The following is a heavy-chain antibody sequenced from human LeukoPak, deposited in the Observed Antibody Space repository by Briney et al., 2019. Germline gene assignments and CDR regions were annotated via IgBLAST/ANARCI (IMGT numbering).Heavy chain of an antibody. Sequence: SVKVSCKASGGTFSSYAISWVRQAPGQGLEWMGGIIPIFGTANYAQKFQGRVTITADKSTSTAYMELSSLRSEDTAVYYCARALDWETAMVKNWFDPWGQGTLVTVSS. J-gene: IGHJ5*02. CDR1: GGTFSSYA. D-gene: IGHD5-18*01. CDR3: ARALDWETAMVKNWFDP. V-gene: IGHV1-69*06. CDR2: IIPIFGTA.